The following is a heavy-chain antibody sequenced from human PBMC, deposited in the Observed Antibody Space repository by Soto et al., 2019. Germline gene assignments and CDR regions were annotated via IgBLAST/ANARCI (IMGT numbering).Heavy chain of an antibody. CDR1: GFTFSNYG. Sequence: QVQLVESGGDVVQPGRSLRLSCAASGFTFSNYGMHWVRQAPGKGLEWVAFISYDVNNKDYAESVTGRFTISRDNSKNTLYMHMNSLGAEDRAFCVCAIGYECQYLTRGDAFALWGGGTTVTVSS. J-gene: IGHJ3*01. V-gene: IGHV3-30*03. CDR2: ISYDVNNK. D-gene: IGHD5-12*01. CDR3: AIGYECQYLTRGDAFAL.